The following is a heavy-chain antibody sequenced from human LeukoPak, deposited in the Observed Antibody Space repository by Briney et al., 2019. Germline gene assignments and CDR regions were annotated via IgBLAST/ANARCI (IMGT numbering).Heavy chain of an antibody. CDR1: GGTFSSSA. V-gene: IGHV1-69*04. D-gene: IGHD2-2*01. Sequence: ASVKVSCKASGGTFSSSAISWVRQAPGQGLEWMGRIIPILGIANYAQKFQGRVTITADKSTSTAYMELSSLRSEDTAVYYCASNQLLLYYFDYWGQGTLVTVSS. CDR3: ASNQLLLYYFDY. J-gene: IGHJ4*02. CDR2: IIPILGIA.